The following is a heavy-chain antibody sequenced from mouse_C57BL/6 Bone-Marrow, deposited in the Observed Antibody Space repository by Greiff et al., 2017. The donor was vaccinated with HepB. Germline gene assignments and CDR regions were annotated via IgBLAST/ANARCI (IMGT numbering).Heavy chain of an antibody. CDR3: ARVEYYYGNDY. V-gene: IGHV3-6*01. Sequence: VQLKESGPGLVKPSQSLSLTCSVTGYSITSGYYWNWIRQFPGNKLEWMGYISYDGSNNYNPSLKNRISITRDTSNNQFFLKLNSVTTEDTATYYCARVEYYYGNDYWGQGTTLTVSS. D-gene: IGHD1-1*01. CDR1: GYSITSGYY. J-gene: IGHJ2*01. CDR2: ISYDGSN.